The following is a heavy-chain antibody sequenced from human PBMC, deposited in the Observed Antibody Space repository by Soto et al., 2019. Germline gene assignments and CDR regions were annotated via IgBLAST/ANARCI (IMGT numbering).Heavy chain of an antibody. CDR1: GGSISSGGYY. CDR3: ARGYSGSDRAPRIAAAATLDY. D-gene: IGHD5-12*01. V-gene: IGHV4-31*03. J-gene: IGHJ4*02. CDR2: IYYSGST. Sequence: QVQLQESGPGLVKPSQTLSLTCTVSGGSISSGGYYWSWIRQHPGKGLEWIGYIYYSGSTYYNPSLKSRVTISVDTSKNQFSLKLSSVTAADTAVYYCARGYSGSDRAPRIAAAATLDYWGQGTLVTVSS.